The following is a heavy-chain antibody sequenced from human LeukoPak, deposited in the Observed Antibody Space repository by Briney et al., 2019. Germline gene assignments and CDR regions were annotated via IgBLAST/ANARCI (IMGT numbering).Heavy chain of an antibody. CDR2: IYYSGST. J-gene: IGHJ5*02. CDR3: ARHLEGWFDP. V-gene: IGHV4-59*01. CDR1: GGSISSYY. Sequence: KSSETLSLTCTVSGGSISSYYWSWIRQPPGKGLEWIGYIYYSGSTNYNPSLKSRVTISVDTSKNQFSLKLSSVTAADTAVYYCARHLEGWFDPWGQGTLVTVSS.